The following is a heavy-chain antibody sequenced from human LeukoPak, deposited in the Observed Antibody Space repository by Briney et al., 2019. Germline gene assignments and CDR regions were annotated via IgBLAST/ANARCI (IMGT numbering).Heavy chain of an antibody. CDR2: IIPIFGTA. D-gene: IGHD5-12*01. CDR3: ARAPEGATITEDYYFDY. V-gene: IGHV1-69*05. Sequence: GSSVKVSCKASGGTFSSYAISWVRQAPEQGLEWMGGIIPIFGTANYAQKFQGRVTITTDESTSTAYMELSSLRSEDTAVYYCARAPEGATITEDYYFDYWGQGTLVTVSS. J-gene: IGHJ4*02. CDR1: GGTFSSYA.